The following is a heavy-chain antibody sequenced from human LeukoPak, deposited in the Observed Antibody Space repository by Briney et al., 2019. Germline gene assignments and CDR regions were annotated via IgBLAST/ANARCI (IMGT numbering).Heavy chain of an antibody. J-gene: IGHJ1*01. D-gene: IGHD1-26*01. CDR1: GYTFTSYD. CDR3: ARGGIVGATPEYFQH. V-gene: IGHV1-46*01. CDR2: INPSGGST. Sequence: ASVKVSCKASGYTFTSYDINWVRQAPGQGLEWMGIINPSGGSTSYAQKFQGRVTMTRDMSTSTVYMELSSLRSEDTAVYYCARGGIVGATPEYFQHWGQGTLVTVSS.